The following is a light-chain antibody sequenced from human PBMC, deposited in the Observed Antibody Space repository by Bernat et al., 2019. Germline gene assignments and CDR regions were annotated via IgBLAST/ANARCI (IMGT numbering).Light chain of an antibody. CDR1: SSDVGSHNR. CDR3: SSYRSSNTWV. Sequence: QSALTQPPSVSGSPGQSVTISCTGTSSDVGSHNRISWYQQPPGTAPKLMIYEVSSRPSGVPDRFSGSNSGNTASLTISELQAEDEAAYYCSSYRSSNTWVFGGGTKLTV. CDR2: EVS. J-gene: IGLJ3*02. V-gene: IGLV2-18*02.